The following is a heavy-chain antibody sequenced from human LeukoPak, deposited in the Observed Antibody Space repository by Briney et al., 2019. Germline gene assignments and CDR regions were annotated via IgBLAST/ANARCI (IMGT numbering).Heavy chain of an antibody. D-gene: IGHD7-27*01. Sequence: GGSLRLSXAASGFIFSNYAITWIRQAPGKGVEWASEISGSGESTYYGDSVKGRFTISRDNSKNTLYLQMNSLRAGDTAIYYCAREHWDFDYWGQGTLVTVSS. CDR3: AREHWDFDY. J-gene: IGHJ4*02. CDR2: ISGSGEST. V-gene: IGHV3-23*01. CDR1: GFIFSNYA.